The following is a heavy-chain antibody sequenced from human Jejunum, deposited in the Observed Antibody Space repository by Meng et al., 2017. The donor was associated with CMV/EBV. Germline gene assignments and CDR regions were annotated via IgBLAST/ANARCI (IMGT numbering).Heavy chain of an antibody. CDR2: IDSFSSTM. Sequence: AASGFSFGVYSMNWVRQAPGKGLEWLAYIDSFSSTMYYTDSIKGRFTISRDNAKNSLYLQMNSLSAEDMAVYYCARDSIASALDYWGQGVLVTVSS. J-gene: IGHJ4*02. CDR3: ARDSIASALDY. V-gene: IGHV3-48*01. CDR1: GFSFGVYS. D-gene: IGHD6-13*01.